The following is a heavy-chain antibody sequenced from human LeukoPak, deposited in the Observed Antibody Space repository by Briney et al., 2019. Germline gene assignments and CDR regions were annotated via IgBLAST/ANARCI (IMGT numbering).Heavy chain of an antibody. D-gene: IGHD3-16*02. V-gene: IGHV3-21*01. Sequence: GGSLRLSCAASGFTFSSYVMSWVRQAPGKGLEWVSSISSSSSYIYYADSVKGRFTISRDNAKNSLYLQMNSLRAEDTAVYYCASECHDYVWGSYRFMGCWGQGTLVTVSS. CDR1: GFTFSSYV. CDR2: ISSSSSYI. J-gene: IGHJ4*02. CDR3: ASECHDYVWGSYRFMGC.